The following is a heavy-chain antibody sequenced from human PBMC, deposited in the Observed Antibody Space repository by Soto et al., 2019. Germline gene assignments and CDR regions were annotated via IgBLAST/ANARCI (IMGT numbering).Heavy chain of an antibody. CDR2: ISAHDGNT. J-gene: IGHJ4*02. V-gene: IGHV1-18*01. Sequence: QVQLVQSRAEVKKPGASVKVSCKASGYTFPSYGVSWVRQAPGQGLEWVGWISAHDGNTNYAPKVQGRVTMTTETSTNIGYMELRSLRSDDTAVYYGARVGGNGWFADYWGQGTLVTVSS. CDR3: ARVGGNGWFADY. CDR1: GYTFPSYG. D-gene: IGHD6-19*01.